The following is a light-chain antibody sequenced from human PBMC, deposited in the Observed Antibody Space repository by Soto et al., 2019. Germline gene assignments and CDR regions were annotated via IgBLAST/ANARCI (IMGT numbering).Light chain of an antibody. CDR3: CSYAGSTTHVL. CDR2: EVT. V-gene: IGLV2-23*02. J-gene: IGLJ3*02. Sequence: QSALTQPASVSGSPGQSITISCTGTSSDVVSYNLVSWYQHHPGKAPKFVIYEVTKRPSGVSNRFSGSKSGNTASLTISGLQAEDEADYYCCSYAGSTTHVLFGGGTKLTVL. CDR1: SSDVVSYNL.